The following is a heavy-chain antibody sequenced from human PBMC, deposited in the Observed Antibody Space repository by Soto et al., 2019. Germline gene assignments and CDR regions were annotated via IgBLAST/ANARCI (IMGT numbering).Heavy chain of an antibody. CDR1: GYTFTGYY. J-gene: IGHJ4*02. CDR3: ARGSGWYPPDY. CDR2: IIPIFGTA. D-gene: IGHD6-19*01. V-gene: IGHV1-69*06. Sequence: ASVKVSCKASGYTFTGYYMHWVRQAPGQGLEWMGGIIPIFGTANYAQKFQGRVTITADKSTSTAYVELSSLRSEDTAVYYCARGSGWYPPDYWGQGTLVTVSS.